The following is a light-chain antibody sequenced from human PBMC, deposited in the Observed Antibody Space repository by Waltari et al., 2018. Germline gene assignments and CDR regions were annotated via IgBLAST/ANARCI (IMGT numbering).Light chain of an antibody. Sequence: RDSQSLTKRYLAWYQQKPGQAPRLLIYGASSRAAGIPYRFSGSGSGTDFTLTISRLEPEDFAVYYCQQYGSSIMYTFGQGTKLEIK. V-gene: IGKV3-20*01. CDR3: QQYGSSIMYT. J-gene: IGKJ2*01. CDR1: QSLTKRY. CDR2: GAS.